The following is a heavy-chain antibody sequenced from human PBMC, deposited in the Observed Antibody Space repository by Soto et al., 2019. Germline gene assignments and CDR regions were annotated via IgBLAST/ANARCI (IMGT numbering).Heavy chain of an antibody. Sequence: GGSLRLSCVVSGFIFSSYSMNWVRQAPGKGLEWVSYISSSRSSTIYYADSVKGRFTISRDNAKNSLYLQMNSLRAEDTAVYYCARAGYYDILTGSHYYFMDVWGKGTTVTVSS. CDR2: ISSSRSSTI. CDR1: GFIFSSYS. J-gene: IGHJ6*03. CDR3: ARAGYYDILTGSHYYFMDV. V-gene: IGHV3-48*01. D-gene: IGHD3-9*01.